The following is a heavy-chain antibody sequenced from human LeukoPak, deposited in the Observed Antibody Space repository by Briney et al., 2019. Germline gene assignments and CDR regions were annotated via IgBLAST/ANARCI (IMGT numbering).Heavy chain of an antibody. J-gene: IGHJ4*02. CDR3: ATKHDY. CDR1: GFTLSTYE. CDR2: INNSGGTI. Sequence: TGGSLRLSCAASGFTLSTYEMNWVRQAPGKGLEWLSYINNSGGTIYYADSVKGRFTISRDNAKNSLYLQMNSLRAEDTAVYYCATKHDYWGQGTLVTVSS. V-gene: IGHV3-48*03.